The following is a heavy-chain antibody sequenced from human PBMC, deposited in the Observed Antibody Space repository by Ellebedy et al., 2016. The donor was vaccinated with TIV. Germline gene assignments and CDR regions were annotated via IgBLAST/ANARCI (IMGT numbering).Heavy chain of an antibody. CDR2: ISGSGGRT. J-gene: IGHJ5*02. D-gene: IGHD3-10*01. CDR1: GFTFSSYA. V-gene: IGHV3-23*01. CDR3: AKEKVRGVLWGWFDP. Sequence: PGGSLRLSCAASGFTFSSYAMSWVRQATGKGLEWVSAISGSGGRTYYADSVKGRFTISRDNSKNTLYLQMNSLRAEDTAVYYCAKEKVRGVLWGWFDPWGQGTLVTVSS.